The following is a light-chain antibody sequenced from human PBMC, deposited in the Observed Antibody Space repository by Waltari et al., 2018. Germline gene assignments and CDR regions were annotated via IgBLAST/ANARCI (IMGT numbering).Light chain of an antibody. J-gene: IGLJ1*01. Sequence: SYVLTQPPSVSVAPGQTARITCGGNNIGSKSVHWYQQNPGQAPVLVVCDDSDRPSGIPGRFSGSNSGNTATLTISRGEAGDEADYYCQVWDSSSDLYVFGTGTKVTVL. V-gene: IGLV3-21*02. CDR2: DDS. CDR3: QVWDSSSDLYV. CDR1: NIGSKS.